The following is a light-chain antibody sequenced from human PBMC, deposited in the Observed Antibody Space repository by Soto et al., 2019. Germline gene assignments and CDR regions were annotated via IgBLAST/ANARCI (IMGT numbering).Light chain of an antibody. Sequence: QSALTQPAPVSGSPGQSITISCTGTSSDVGGYNFVSWYQQRPGKAPKLMIYEVSDRPSGVSNRFSGSKSGNTASLTISGLQAEDEADYYCSSYTRSSTLVFGRGTKLTVL. CDR1: SSDVGGYNF. CDR3: SSYTRSSTLV. CDR2: EVS. J-gene: IGLJ2*01. V-gene: IGLV2-14*01.